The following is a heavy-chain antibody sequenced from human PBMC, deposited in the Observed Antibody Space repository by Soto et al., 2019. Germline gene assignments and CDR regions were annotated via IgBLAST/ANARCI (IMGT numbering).Heavy chain of an antibody. V-gene: IGHV1-2*06. Sequence: QVQLVQSGAEVKKPGASVKVSCKASGYTFTDYYIHWVRQAPGQGLEWMGRINPNSGDTSFAPKFQGRVTMTRDTSISTAYMQLRRLRSEDTAVYYCARDWYYYDSSGYSKPVWYYYYGMDVWGQGTTVTVSS. CDR3: ARDWYYYDSSGYSKPVWYYYYGMDV. D-gene: IGHD3-22*01. J-gene: IGHJ6*02. CDR2: INPNSGDT. CDR1: GYTFTDYY.